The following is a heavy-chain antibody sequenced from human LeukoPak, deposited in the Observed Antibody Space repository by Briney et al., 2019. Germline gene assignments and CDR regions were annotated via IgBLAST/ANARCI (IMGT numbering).Heavy chain of an antibody. D-gene: IGHD2-15*01. CDR3: ARDFGLRCSGGTCYSVYYYGMDV. CDR1: GFSFSNYA. J-gene: IGHJ6*04. V-gene: IGHV3-7*03. Sequence: PGGSLRLSCSACGFSFSNYAMYWVRQAPGKGLEWVANIKQCGSEKFFVDSVKGRFYIYRDNAKNSLYLQMHNLSAEDTAVNYFARDFGLRCSGGTCYSVYYYGMDVWGKGTTVTVSS. CDR2: IKQCGSEK.